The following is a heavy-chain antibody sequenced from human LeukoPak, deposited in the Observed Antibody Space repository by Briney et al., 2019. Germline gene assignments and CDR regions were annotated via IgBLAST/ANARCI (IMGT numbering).Heavy chain of an antibody. D-gene: IGHD5-18*01. CDR2: IKTDGSIT. J-gene: IGHJ4*02. V-gene: IGHV3-74*01. CDR1: GFTLSDYT. CDR3: AKGSGYSYGYEHDY. Sequence: PGGSLGLSCAASGFTLSDYTMNWARQTPGKGPVWVSRIKTDGSITDYADSVKGRFTISRDNAKNTLYLQMNSLRAEDTAVYYCAKGSGYSYGYEHDYWGQGTLVTVSS.